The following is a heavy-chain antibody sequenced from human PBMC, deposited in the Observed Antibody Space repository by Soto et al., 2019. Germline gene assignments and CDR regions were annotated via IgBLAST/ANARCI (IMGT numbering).Heavy chain of an antibody. CDR3: ARYTYNISPFDY. Sequence: GGSLRLSCAASGFTFSNYWMHWVRQVPGKGLVWVSRTNSDGSSKSYADSVKGRSTISRDNAKNTVFLQMDSLRAEDTAVYYCARYTYNISPFDYWGQGTLVTVSS. J-gene: IGHJ4*02. D-gene: IGHD1-1*01. CDR1: GFTFSNYW. CDR2: TNSDGSSK. V-gene: IGHV3-74*01.